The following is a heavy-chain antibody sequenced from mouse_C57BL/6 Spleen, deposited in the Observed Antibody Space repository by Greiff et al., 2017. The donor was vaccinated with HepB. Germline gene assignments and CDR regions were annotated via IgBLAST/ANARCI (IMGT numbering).Heavy chain of an antibody. CDR3: AIYYGNLFAY. CDR1: GFSLTSYA. Sequence: VKVEESGPGLVAPSQSLSITCTVSGFSLTSYAISWVRQPPGKGLEWLGVIWTGGGTNYNSALKSRLSISKDNSKSQVFLKMNSLQTDDTARYYCAIYYGNLFAYWGQGTLVTVSA. D-gene: IGHD2-1*01. CDR2: IWTGGGT. V-gene: IGHV2-9-1*01. J-gene: IGHJ3*01.